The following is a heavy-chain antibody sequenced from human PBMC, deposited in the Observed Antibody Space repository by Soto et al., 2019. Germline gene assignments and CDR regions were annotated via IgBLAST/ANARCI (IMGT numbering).Heavy chain of an antibody. D-gene: IGHD3-3*01. CDR3: ARVQKYYDFWSGSDFPNWFAP. CDR1: GGSVSSGSYY. J-gene: IGHJ5*02. CDR2: IYYSGST. Sequence: LSLTCTVSGGSVSSGSYYWSCIRQPPGKGLEWIGYIYYSGSTNYNPSLKSRVTISVDTSKNQFSLKLSSVTAADTAVYYCARVQKYYDFWSGSDFPNWFAPWGQGTLVTVSS. V-gene: IGHV4-61*01.